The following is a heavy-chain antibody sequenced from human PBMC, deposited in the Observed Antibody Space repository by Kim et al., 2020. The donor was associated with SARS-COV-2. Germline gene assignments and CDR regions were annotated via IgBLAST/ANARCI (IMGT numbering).Heavy chain of an antibody. CDR3: ATGKQQLVRGFDY. D-gene: IGHD6-13*01. V-gene: IGHV1-24*01. Sequence: YAQKFQGRVTMTEDTSTDTAYMELSSLRSEDTAVYYCATGKQQLVRGFDYWGQGTLVTVSS. J-gene: IGHJ4*02.